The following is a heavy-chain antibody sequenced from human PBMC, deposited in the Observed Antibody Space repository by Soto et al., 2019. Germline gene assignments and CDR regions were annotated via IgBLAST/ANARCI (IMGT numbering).Heavy chain of an antibody. V-gene: IGHV1-2*02. J-gene: IGHJ6*02. CDR1: GYTFTGYY. Sequence: GASVKVSCKASGYTFTGYYMHWLRQAPGQGLEWMGWINPNSGGTNYAQKFQGRVTMTRDTSISTAYMELSRLRSDDTAVYYCARVRGRRDWLDPLTYYYYGMDVWGQGTTVTVSS. CDR2: INPNSGGT. CDR3: ARVRGRRDWLDPLTYYYYGMDV. D-gene: IGHD3-9*01.